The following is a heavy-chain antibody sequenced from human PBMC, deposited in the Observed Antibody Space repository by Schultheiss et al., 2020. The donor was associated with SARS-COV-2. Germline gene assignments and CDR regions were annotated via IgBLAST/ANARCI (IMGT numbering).Heavy chain of an antibody. CDR1: GFTFSDYY. Sequence: GESLKISCAASGFTFSDYYMSWIRQAPGKGLEWVSSISSSSSYIYYADSVKGRFTISRDNAKNSLYLQMNSLRAEDTAVYYCARDSSSGWYRFDYWGQGTLVTVSS. V-gene: IGHV3-11*06. J-gene: IGHJ4*02. CDR2: ISSSSSYI. CDR3: ARDSSSGWYRFDY. D-gene: IGHD6-19*01.